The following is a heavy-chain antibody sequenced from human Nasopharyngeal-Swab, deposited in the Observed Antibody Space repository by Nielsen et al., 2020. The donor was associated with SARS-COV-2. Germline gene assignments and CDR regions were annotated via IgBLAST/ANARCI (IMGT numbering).Heavy chain of an antibody. CDR3: ARMMAGYDGYLQN. V-gene: IGHV1-18*01. CDR2: ISPYNSKA. CDR1: GTYV. Sequence: ASVKVSCKTSGTYVISWVRQAPGQGLEWVGRISPYNSKANYAQNVQGRVTMTTDTSTSTAYMELSSLRSDDTAVYYCARMMAGYDGYLQNWGQGTLVTVSS. D-gene: IGHD2-2*03. J-gene: IGHJ1*01.